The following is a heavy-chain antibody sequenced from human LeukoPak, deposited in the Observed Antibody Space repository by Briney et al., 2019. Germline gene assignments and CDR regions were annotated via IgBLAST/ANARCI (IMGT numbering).Heavy chain of an antibody. V-gene: IGHV1-18*01. CDR3: ARDSSGYYYFDY. J-gene: IGHJ4*02. CDR2: ISSYSTYT. Sequence: ASVKVSCKASGYSFTTHGISWVRQAPGQGLEWMGWISSYSTYTTYAQKFQGRVTMTTDTSTSTGYLEPRSLRSDDTAVYYCARDSSGYYYFDYWGQGTLVTVSS. CDR1: GYSFTTHG. D-gene: IGHD3-22*01.